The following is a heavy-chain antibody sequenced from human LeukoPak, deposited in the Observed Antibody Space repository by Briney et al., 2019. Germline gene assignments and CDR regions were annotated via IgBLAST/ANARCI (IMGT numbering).Heavy chain of an antibody. CDR1: GFTFSSYW. J-gene: IGHJ6*02. CDR3: ARGSYDSSGYYFYYYYYYGMDV. CDR2: INSDGSST. Sequence: GGSLRLSCAASGFTFSSYWMHWVRQAPGKGPVWVSRINSDGSSTSYADSVKGRFTISRDNAKNTLYLQMNSLRAEDTAVYYCARGSYDSSGYYFYYYYYYGMDVWGQGTTVTVSS. V-gene: IGHV3-74*01. D-gene: IGHD3-22*01.